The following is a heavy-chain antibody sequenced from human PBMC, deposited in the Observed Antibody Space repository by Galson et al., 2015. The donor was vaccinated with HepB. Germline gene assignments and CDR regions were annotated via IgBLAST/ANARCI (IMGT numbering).Heavy chain of an antibody. Sequence: SLRLSCAASGFTFSSYAMHWVRQAPGEGLEWVAVISYDGSNKYYADSVKGRFTISRDNSKNTLYLQMNSLRAEDTAVYYCARARDTAMGLDYWGQGTLVTVSS. CDR2: ISYDGSNK. J-gene: IGHJ4*02. V-gene: IGHV3-30-3*01. CDR3: ARARDTAMGLDY. CDR1: GFTFSSYA. D-gene: IGHD5-18*01.